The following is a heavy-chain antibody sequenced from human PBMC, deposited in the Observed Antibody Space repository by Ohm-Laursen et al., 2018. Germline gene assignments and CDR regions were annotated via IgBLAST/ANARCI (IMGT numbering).Heavy chain of an antibody. J-gene: IGHJ4*02. CDR1: GGSVNSGTNY. CDR2: GYYTGST. V-gene: IGHV4-61*01. Sequence: SDTLSLTCTVSGGSVNSGTNYWSWIRHPPGKGLEWIGYGYYTGSTNYNPSLKSRVTMSVDTSKNQFSLKLSSVTAADTAVYYCAGRGYWGQGTLVTVSS. CDR3: AGRGY.